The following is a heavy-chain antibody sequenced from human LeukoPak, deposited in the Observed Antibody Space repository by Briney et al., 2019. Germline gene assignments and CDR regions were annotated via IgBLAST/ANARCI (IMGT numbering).Heavy chain of an antibody. CDR1: GLTVSSYA. V-gene: IGHV3-23*01. CDR3: AKYTSGTSYRGLDQ. CDR2: IIGSAVNT. J-gene: IGHJ4*02. D-gene: IGHD3-10*01. Sequence: GESLRLSCGASGLTVSSYAMSWVRQAPGKGLEWVSTIIGSAVNTYYADSVKGRFTISRDDSKNTVYLQMNSLRAEDTAVYSCAKYTSGTSYRGLDQWGQGTLVTVSP.